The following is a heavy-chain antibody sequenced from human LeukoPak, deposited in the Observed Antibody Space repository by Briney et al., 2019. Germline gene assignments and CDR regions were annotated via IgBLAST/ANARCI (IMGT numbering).Heavy chain of an antibody. CDR2: ISSSSSYI. CDR1: GFTFSSYS. D-gene: IGHD1-26*01. Sequence: GGSLRLSCAASGFTFSSYSMNWVRQAPGKWLEWVSSISSSSSYIYYADSVKGRFTISRDNAKNSLYLQMNSLRAEDTAVYYCATLVGATLADYWGQGTLVTVSS. V-gene: IGHV3-21*01. J-gene: IGHJ4*02. CDR3: ATLVGATLADY.